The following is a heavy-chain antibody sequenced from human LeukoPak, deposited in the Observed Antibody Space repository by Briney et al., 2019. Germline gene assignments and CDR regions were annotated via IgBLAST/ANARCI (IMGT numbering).Heavy chain of an antibody. J-gene: IGHJ4*02. CDR1: GFTFSTCA. CDR3: AKSPIAATSPWIDY. Sequence: GGSLRLSCAASGFTFSTCAMSWVRQAPGKGLEWVSGISGSGGTTYYADSVEGRFTISRDNSKNTLYLHMNSLRAGDTAVYYCAKSPIAATSPWIDYWGQGTLATVSS. V-gene: IGHV3-23*01. CDR2: ISGSGGTT. D-gene: IGHD6-13*01.